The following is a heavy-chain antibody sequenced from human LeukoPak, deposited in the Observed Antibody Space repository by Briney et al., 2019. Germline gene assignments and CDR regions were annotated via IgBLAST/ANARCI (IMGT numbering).Heavy chain of an antibody. CDR1: GGSISSAGYY. D-gene: IGHD1-26*01. V-gene: IGHV4-39*07. CDR3: ASLVGAHTPDY. Sequence: PSETLSLTCAVSGGSISSAGYYWGCIRQPPGKGLEWIGTIDYTGSTYYNPSLKSRVTISKDTAKNQFSLKLSSVTAADTAVYYCASLVGAHTPDYWGQGTLVTVSS. J-gene: IGHJ4*02. CDR2: IDYTGST.